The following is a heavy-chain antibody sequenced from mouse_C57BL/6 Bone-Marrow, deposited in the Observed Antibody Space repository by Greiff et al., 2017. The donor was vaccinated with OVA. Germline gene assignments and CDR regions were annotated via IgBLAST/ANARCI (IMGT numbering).Heavy chain of an antibody. Sequence: EVQLVESGAGLVQPGGSLKISCAASGFTFSDYYMYWVRQTPEKRLEWVAYISNGGGSTYYPDTVKGRFTISRDNAKNTLYLQMSRLKSEDTAMYYCARHTTVVASDAMEYWSQGTAV. V-gene: IGHV5-12*01. J-gene: IGHJ4*01. CDR3: ARHTTVVASDAMEY. D-gene: IGHD1-1*01. CDR2: ISNGGGST. CDR1: GFTFSDYY.